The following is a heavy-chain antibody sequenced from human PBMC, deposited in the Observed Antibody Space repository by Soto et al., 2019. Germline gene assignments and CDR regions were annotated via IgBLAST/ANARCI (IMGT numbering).Heavy chain of an antibody. J-gene: IGHJ5*02. CDR1: GGSISSYY. V-gene: IGHV4-59*08. Sequence: QVQLQESGPGLVKPSETLSLTCTVSGGSISSYYWSWIRQPPGKGLEWIGYIYYSGSTNYNPSLKSRVTISVDTSKNQFSLKLSSVTAADTAVYYYARSMGTWQLSRFDPWGQGTLVTVSS. CDR3: ARSMGTWQLSRFDP. CDR2: IYYSGST. D-gene: IGHD6-13*01.